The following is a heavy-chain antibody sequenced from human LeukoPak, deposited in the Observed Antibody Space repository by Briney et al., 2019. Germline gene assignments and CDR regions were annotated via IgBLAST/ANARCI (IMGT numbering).Heavy chain of an antibody. CDR1: EFSVGSNY. CDR3: ARDYVLDY. Sequence: GGSLRLSCAASEFSVGSNYMTWVRQAPGKGLEWVSLIYSGGSTYYADSVKGRFTISRDNAKNSLYLQMNGLRAEDTAVYYCARDYVLDYWGQGTLVTVSS. V-gene: IGHV3-66*01. CDR2: IYSGGST. J-gene: IGHJ4*02. D-gene: IGHD3-16*01.